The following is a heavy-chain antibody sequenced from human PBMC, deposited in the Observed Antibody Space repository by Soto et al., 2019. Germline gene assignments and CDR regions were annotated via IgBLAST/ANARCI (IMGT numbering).Heavy chain of an antibody. D-gene: IGHD1-26*01. CDR1: GFTFSDHA. Sequence: EVQLLESGGGLVQPGGSLRLSCATSGFTFSDHAMHWVRQAPWEGLEWVSGVRGDFVTTPYADSVKGRFTISRDNSKNTWYLQMNSLRAEDTAIYYCVKEGKMGVEGFDFWGQGTLVTVSS. V-gene: IGHV3-23*01. J-gene: IGHJ4*02. CDR3: VKEGKMGVEGFDF. CDR2: VRGDFVTT.